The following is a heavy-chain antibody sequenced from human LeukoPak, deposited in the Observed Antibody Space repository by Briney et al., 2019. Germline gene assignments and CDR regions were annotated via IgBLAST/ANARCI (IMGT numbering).Heavy chain of an antibody. J-gene: IGHJ4*02. CDR2: ISGSGAST. Sequence: PGGSLRLSCAASGFTFSSYAMSWVRQAPGKGLEWVSTISGSGASTFYADSVKGRFTISRDNSRNTLYLQMNSLRAEDTAVYYCAKDHSPGSVTTSGILDYWGQGTLVTVSS. CDR3: AKDHSPGSVTTSGILDY. CDR1: GFTFSSYA. V-gene: IGHV3-23*01. D-gene: IGHD4-17*01.